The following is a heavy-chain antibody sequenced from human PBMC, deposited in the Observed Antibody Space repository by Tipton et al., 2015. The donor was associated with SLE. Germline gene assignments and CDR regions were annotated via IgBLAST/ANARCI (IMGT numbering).Heavy chain of an antibody. Sequence: LRLSCTVSGASIGRYYWSWIRQPPGKGLEWIGYIYYSGSTNYNPSLKSRVTISVDTSKNQFSLKLSSVTAADTAVYYCAGAPSGSGSFYYFYYMDVWGKGTTVTVSS. CDR1: GASIGRYY. J-gene: IGHJ6*03. CDR3: AGAPSGSGSFYYFYYMDV. D-gene: IGHD3-10*01. V-gene: IGHV4-59*01. CDR2: IYYSGST.